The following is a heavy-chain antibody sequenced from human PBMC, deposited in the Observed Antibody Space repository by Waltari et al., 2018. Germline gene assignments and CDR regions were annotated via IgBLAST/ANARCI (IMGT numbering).Heavy chain of an antibody. V-gene: IGHV3-33*01. J-gene: IGHJ3*02. CDR2: IQNDESTI. CDR1: GFSVRTYG. Sequence: QVQLVESGGGVVQPGRSVRLSCAVSGFSVRTYGMHWVRQSAGKGLWWVAFIQNDESTIHYADSVRGRFTVSRDTSKNMVALQMNSLTVEDSSIYFCAREVSRYFIHAFDIRGQGTMVIVSS. D-gene: IGHD2-2*01. CDR3: AREVSRYFIHAFDI.